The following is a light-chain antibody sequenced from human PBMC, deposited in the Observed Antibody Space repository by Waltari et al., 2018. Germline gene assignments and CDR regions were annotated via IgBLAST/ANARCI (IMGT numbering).Light chain of an antibody. V-gene: IGKV1-39*01. Sequence: DIQMTQSPSSLSAFMGESVPITCRTSQIIKNYLNWYHQKPGKPPKILIYGASSLQSGVPSRFSGSGSGTDFALTINSLQPEDYATYYCQQSYSIPFTFGGGTEVEIK. CDR2: GAS. CDR3: QQSYSIPFT. J-gene: IGKJ4*01. CDR1: QIIKNY.